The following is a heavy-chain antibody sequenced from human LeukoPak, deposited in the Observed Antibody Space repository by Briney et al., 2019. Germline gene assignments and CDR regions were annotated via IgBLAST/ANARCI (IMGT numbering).Heavy chain of an antibody. CDR3: ARDPILITMVRGCWFDP. J-gene: IGHJ5*02. CDR1: GYSISSGYY. V-gene: IGHV4-38-2*02. D-gene: IGHD3-10*01. Sequence: PSETLSLTCTVSGYSISSGYYWGWIRQPPGKGLEWIGSIYHSGSTYYNPSLKSRVTISVDTSKNQFSLKLSSVTAADTAVYYCARDPILITMVRGCWFDPWGQGTLVTVSS. CDR2: IYHSGST.